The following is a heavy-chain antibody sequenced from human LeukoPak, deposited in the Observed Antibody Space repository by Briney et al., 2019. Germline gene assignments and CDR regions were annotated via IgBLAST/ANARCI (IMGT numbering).Heavy chain of an antibody. D-gene: IGHD3-22*01. J-gene: IGHJ5*02. CDR1: GYRFTDYY. V-gene: IGHV1-2*02. CDR3: ARERDSSGYSPLDP. Sequence: ASVKVSCKASGYRFTDYYMQCVRQAPGQGLEWVGWISPKSGRTKSSQRFQGRVTVTWDTSISTAYMELSRPRSDDTAIYYCARERDSSGYSPLDPWGQGTRITVSS. CDR2: ISPKSGRT.